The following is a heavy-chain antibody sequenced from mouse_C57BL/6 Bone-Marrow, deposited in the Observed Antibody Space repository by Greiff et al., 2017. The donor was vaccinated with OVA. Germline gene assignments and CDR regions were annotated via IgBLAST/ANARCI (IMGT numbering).Heavy chain of an antibody. D-gene: IGHD2-1*01. Sequence: QVQLQQSGAELVKPGASVNLSCKASGYTFTSYWMQWVKQRPGQGLEWIGEIDPSDSYTNYNQKFKGKATLTVDTSSSTAYMQLSSLTSEDSAVYYCARALLSPFAYWGQGTLVTVSA. J-gene: IGHJ3*01. V-gene: IGHV1-50*01. CDR3: ARALLSPFAY. CDR2: IDPSDSYT. CDR1: GYTFTSYW.